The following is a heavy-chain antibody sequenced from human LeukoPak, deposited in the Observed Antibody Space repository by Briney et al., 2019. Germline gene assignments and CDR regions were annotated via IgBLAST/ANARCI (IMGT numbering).Heavy chain of an antibody. Sequence: PGGSLRLSCAASGFTFSSYWMSWVRQAPGKGLEWVANIKQDGSKKDYVYSVKGRFTISRDNDKNSLYLQMNSMRAEDTAVYYCARGDYGMDVGGQGTTLTVSS. J-gene: IGHJ6*02. CDR3: ARGDYGMDV. V-gene: IGHV3-7*03. CDR2: IKQDGSKK. CDR1: GFTFSSYW.